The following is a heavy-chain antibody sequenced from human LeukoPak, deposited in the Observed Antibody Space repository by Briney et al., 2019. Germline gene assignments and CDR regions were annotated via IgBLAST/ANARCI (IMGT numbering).Heavy chain of an antibody. Sequence: GGSLRLSCEASGFTFKSDWMNWVRQAPGKGLEWVANINQVGSVKYYVDSVKGRFTISRDNAKNSLYLQMNSLRAEDTAVYYCARDPDNIEGANFHYWGRGTLVTVSS. D-gene: IGHD1-26*01. CDR3: ARDPDNIEGANFHY. J-gene: IGHJ4*02. CDR2: INQVGSVK. V-gene: IGHV3-7*01. CDR1: GFTFKSDW.